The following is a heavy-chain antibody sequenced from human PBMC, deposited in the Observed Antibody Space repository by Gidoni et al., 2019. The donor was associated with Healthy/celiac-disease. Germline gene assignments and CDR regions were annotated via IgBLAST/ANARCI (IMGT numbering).Heavy chain of an antibody. CDR2: IIPIFGTA. Sequence: QLQLVQSGAEVKNPGSSVKVSCKAYGGTFSSYPISWVRQAPGQGRERMGGIIPIFGTANYAKKFQGSVRITADESTSTACMELSSLRSEDTAVYYCARERVPYCSSTSCYSYSSSWYGRNYAFDIWGQGTMVTVSS. CDR1: GGTFSSYP. V-gene: IGHV1-69*01. J-gene: IGHJ3*02. CDR3: ARERVPYCSSTSCYSYSSSWYGRNYAFDI. D-gene: IGHD2-2*01.